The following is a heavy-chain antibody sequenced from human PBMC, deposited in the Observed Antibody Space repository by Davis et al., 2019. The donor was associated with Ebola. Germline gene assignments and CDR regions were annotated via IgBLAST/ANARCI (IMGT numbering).Heavy chain of an antibody. Sequence: PGGSLRLSCAASGFTFSSYSMNWVRQAPGKGQEWVSYISSSSSTIYYADSVKGRFTISRDNAKNSLYLQMNSLRAEDTAVYYCARVGRVAAAVPPNYWGQGTLVTVSS. J-gene: IGHJ4*02. CDR3: ARVGRVAAAVPPNY. CDR2: ISSSSSTI. D-gene: IGHD6-13*01. V-gene: IGHV3-48*04. CDR1: GFTFSSYS.